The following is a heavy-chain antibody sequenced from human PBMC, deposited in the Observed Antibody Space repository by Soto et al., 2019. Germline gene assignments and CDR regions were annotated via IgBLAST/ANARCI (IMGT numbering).Heavy chain of an antibody. CDR2: IWYDGSST. D-gene: IGHD4-17*01. V-gene: IGHV3-33*01. CDR3: ARGLRWGVFDY. CDR1: GFTFSSYG. Sequence: GGSLRLSCAASGFTFSSYGMHWVRQAPGKGLEWVAVIWYDGSSTSYADSVNGRFTISRDNARNTLFLQMNSLRAEDTAVYYCARGLRWGVFDYWGQGTLVTVSS. J-gene: IGHJ4*02.